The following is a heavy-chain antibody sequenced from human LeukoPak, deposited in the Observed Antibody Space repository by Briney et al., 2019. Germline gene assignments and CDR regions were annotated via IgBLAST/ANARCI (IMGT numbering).Heavy chain of an antibody. J-gene: IGHJ4*02. D-gene: IGHD6-13*01. CDR2: INAGNGNT. CDR3: ATGYSSSWHPDY. Sequence: ASVKVSCKASGYTFTSYAMHWVRQAPGQRLEWMGWINAGNGNTKYSQKFQGRVTITRDTSASTAYMELSSLISEDTAVYYCATGYSSSWHPDYWGQGTLVTVSS. V-gene: IGHV1-3*01. CDR1: GYTFTSYA.